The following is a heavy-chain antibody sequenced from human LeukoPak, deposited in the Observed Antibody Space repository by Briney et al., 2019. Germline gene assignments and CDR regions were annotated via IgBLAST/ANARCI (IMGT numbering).Heavy chain of an antibody. V-gene: IGHV3-7*01. Sequence: PGGSLRLSCVVSGFTFSSYSMIWVRQAPGKGLQWVAKMMKDGSETKYVESVKGRFTISRDNAKNSLYLQMNSLRAEDTAVYYCGRHRSGSGTYFIDYWGQGTLVSVSS. CDR2: MMKDGSET. J-gene: IGHJ4*02. D-gene: IGHD3-10*01. CDR1: GFTFSSYS. CDR3: GRHRSGSGTYFIDY.